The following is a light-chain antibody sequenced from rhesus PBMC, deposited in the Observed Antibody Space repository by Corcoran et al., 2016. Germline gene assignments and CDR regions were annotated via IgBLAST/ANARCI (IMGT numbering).Light chain of an antibody. J-gene: IGKJ3*01. CDR1: QSVASN. V-gene: IGKV3-42*03. CDR2: SSS. CDR3: QQYGNWPFT. Sequence: EIVLTQSPATLSLSPGERATLSCRASQSVASNLAWYQQEPGEVPRLLIYSSSSRATGIPDRFSGSGSGTDFTFTISSLEPEDFAVFYCQQYGNWPFTFGPGTKLDIK.